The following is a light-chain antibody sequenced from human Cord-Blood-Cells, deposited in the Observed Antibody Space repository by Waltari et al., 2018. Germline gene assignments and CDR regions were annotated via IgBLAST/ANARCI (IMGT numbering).Light chain of an antibody. Sequence: DIVMTQSPDSLAVSLGERATINCKSSQSVLYSSNNKNYLAWYQQKPGQPPTLLIYWASTRESGVPDRFGGSGSGTDLTLTTSSLQAEYVPVYYCQQYYSTPYSFGQGTKLEIK. CDR3: QQYYSTPYS. CDR2: WAS. CDR1: QSVLYSSNNKNY. V-gene: IGKV4-1*01. J-gene: IGKJ2*03.